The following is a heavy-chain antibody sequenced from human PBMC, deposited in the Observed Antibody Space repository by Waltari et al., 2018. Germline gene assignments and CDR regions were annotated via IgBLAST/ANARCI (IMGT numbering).Heavy chain of an antibody. J-gene: IGHJ6*02. D-gene: IGHD6-13*01. V-gene: IGHV3-74*01. CDR3: ARAFVNIAARGMDA. Sequence: EVLLVESGGGLVQPGGSLRLSCAASGFTFNGYWRYWVRQAPGKGLVWVSTISSNGNYGTYADSVRGRFTISRDNAMNTLYLQMNSLTAEDTAVYYCARAFVNIAARGMDAWGQGTAVTVSS. CDR1: GFTFNGYW. CDR2: ISSNGNYG.